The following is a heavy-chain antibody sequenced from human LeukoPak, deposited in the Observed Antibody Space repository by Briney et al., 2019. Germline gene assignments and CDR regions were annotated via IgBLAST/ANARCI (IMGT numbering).Heavy chain of an antibody. J-gene: IGHJ4*02. CDR3: ARGFDNLGSGWYSY. D-gene: IGHD6-19*01. CDR2: INANSVYI. Sequence: GGSLRLSCVASGFSFSTYSMNWVRQAPGKGLEWVASINANSVYIYYADSVRGRFTISRDNAKKSLYLHMNSLRAEDTAIYYCARGFDNLGSGWYSYWGQGTLVTVSS. CDR1: GFSFSTYS. V-gene: IGHV3-21*01.